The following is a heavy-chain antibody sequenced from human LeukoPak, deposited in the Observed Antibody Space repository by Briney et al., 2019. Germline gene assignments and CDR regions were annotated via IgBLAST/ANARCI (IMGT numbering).Heavy chain of an antibody. CDR3: ARSPGKYCSGGSCYQYYFDY. V-gene: IGHV4-34*01. CDR2: IYHSGST. CDR1: GGSFSDYY. D-gene: IGHD2-15*01. Sequence: SETLSLTCAVFGGSFSDYYWSWIRQPPGKGLEWIGEIYHSGSTNYNPSLKSRVTISVDTSKNQFSLNLSSVTAADTAVYYCARSPGKYCSGGSCYQYYFDYWGQGTLVTVSS. J-gene: IGHJ4*02.